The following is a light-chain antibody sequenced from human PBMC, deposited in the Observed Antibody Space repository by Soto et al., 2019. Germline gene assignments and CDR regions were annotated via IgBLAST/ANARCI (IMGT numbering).Light chain of an antibody. CDR3: CSYAGSYLWV. Sequence: QSVLTQPRSVSGSPGQSVTISCTGTSGDVGGYNYVAWYQQRAGEAPELMIYDVTKRPSGVPDRFSGSKSGNTAFLTISGLHSEDEADYYCCSYAGSYLWVFGGGTKLTVL. CDR2: DVT. CDR1: SGDVGGYNY. J-gene: IGLJ3*02. V-gene: IGLV2-11*01.